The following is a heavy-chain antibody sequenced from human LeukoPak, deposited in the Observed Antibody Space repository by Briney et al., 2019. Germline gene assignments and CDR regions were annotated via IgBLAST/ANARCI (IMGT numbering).Heavy chain of an antibody. D-gene: IGHD5-18*01. Sequence: GGSLRLSCADSGFTFSNYAMSWVRQAPGKGLQWVSGISAYGGSTYYAETVKGRFTISRDNSKNILYLQMNSLRAEDTAVYYCAKWIQLSYFDYWGQGTLVTVSS. J-gene: IGHJ4*02. V-gene: IGHV3-23*01. CDR2: ISAYGGST. CDR3: AKWIQLSYFDY. CDR1: GFTFSNYA.